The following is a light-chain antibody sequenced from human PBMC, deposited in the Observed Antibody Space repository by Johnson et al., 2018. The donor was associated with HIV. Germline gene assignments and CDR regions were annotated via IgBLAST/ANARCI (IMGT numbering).Light chain of an antibody. J-gene: IGLJ1*01. V-gene: IGLV1-51*02. CDR3: GTWDNSLRAGV. Sequence: VLTQPPSVSAAPGQKVTISCSGSSSNIGNNYVSWYQQLPGTAPKLLIYENNKRPSGIPDRFSGSKSGTSATLDITGLQTGDEADYYCGTWDNSLRAGVFGTGTEVTVL. CDR1: SSNIGNNY. CDR2: ENN.